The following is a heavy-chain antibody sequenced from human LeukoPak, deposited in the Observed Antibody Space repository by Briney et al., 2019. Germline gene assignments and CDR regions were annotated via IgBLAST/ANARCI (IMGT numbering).Heavy chain of an antibody. CDR3: ARDRVAAAGISYYYYGMDV. CDR2: ISSSSSTI. V-gene: IGHV3-48*04. CDR1: GFTFSSYS. D-gene: IGHD6-13*01. J-gene: IGHJ6*02. Sequence: GGSLRLSCAASGFTFSSYSMNWVRQAPGKGLEWVSYISSSSSTIYYADSVKGRFTISRDNAKNSLYLQMNSLRAEDTAVYYCARDRVAAAGISYYYYGMDVWGQGTTVTVSS.